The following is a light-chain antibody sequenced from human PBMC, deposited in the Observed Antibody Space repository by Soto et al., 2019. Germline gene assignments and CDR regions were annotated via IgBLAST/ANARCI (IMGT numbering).Light chain of an antibody. V-gene: IGKV3-20*01. CDR1: QAVSSIL. J-gene: IGKJ4*01. Sequence: LTQSPGTLSLSPGERATLSCRASQAVSSILLAWYQQKPGQAPRLLIYGVSSRATGIPDRFSGSGSGTDFTLTVSRLEPEDFAVYYCQQHGTSPIFGGGTKVEIK. CDR2: GVS. CDR3: QQHGTSPI.